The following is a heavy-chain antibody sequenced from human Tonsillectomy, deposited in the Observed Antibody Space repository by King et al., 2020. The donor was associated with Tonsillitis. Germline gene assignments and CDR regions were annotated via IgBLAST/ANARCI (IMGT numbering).Heavy chain of an antibody. J-gene: IGHJ3*02. CDR1: GGSISSYF. D-gene: IGHD2-21*02. CDR2: IYYSGNT. V-gene: IGHV4-59*01. Sequence: QLQESGPGLVKPSETLSLTCTVSGGSISSYFWTWIRQPPGKGLEWIGYIYYSGNTNYNPSLKSRVTISIDTSKNQFSLKLSSVTAADTAVYYCARDDWDGDSVGAFNIWGQGTMVTVSS. CDR3: ARDDWDGDSVGAFNI.